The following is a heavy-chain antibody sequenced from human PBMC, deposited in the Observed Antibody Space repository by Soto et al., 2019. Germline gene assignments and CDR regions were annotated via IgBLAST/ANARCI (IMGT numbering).Heavy chain of an antibody. CDR3: ASLEWLYFDY. Sequence: GSLRLSCEACGLTFSSYARRWVRQAPGKGLEWVSAISGSGGSTYYADSVKGRFTISRDNSKNTLYLQMNSLRAVDTAVYYCASLEWLYFDYSAQGTLVTVSS. J-gene: IGHJ4*02. CDR1: GLTFSSYA. CDR2: ISGSGGST. D-gene: IGHD3-3*01. V-gene: IGHV3-23*01.